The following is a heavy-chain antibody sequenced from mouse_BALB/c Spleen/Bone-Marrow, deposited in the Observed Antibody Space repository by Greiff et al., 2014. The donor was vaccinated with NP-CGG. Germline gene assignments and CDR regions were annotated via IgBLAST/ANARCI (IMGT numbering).Heavy chain of an antibody. CDR2: IYPGDGNT. J-gene: IGHJ3*01. CDR3: ALYDYDGLSWFAY. V-gene: IGHV1-82*01. D-gene: IGHD2-4*01. CDR1: GYAFSSSW. Sequence: QVQLQQSGSELVKPGASVKISCKASGYAFSSSWMNWVKQRPGQGLEWIGRIYPGDGNTNYNGKFKGKATLTADKSSTTAYMQLSSLTSVDSAVYFCALYDYDGLSWFAYWGQGTLVTVSA.